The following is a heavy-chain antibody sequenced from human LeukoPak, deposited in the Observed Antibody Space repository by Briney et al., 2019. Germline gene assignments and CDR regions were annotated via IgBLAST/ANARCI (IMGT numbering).Heavy chain of an antibody. CDR2: ISAYNGNT. CDR3: ARDWPDRRAGVGDY. D-gene: IGHD6-19*01. V-gene: IGHV1-18*01. J-gene: IGHJ4*02. CDR1: GYTLTSFG. Sequence: ASVKVSCKASGYTLTSFGLSWVRQAPGQGLEWMGWISAYNGNTHYAQILQGRVTMTTDTSTSTAYMELRSLRSDGTAVYYCARDWPDRRAGVGDYWGQGNLVTVSS.